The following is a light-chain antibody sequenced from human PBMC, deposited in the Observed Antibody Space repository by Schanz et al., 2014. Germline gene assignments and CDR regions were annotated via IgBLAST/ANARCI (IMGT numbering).Light chain of an antibody. CDR3: QQYVTSPYT. V-gene: IGKV3-20*01. CDR2: GAA. CDR1: QTVASDY. Sequence: EIVLTQSPGTLSLSPGERATLSCRASQTVASDYLAWYQHIPGQAPRLLIYGAASRPTGRKERFSGSGSGXXFTLTISSLRSXXXXXXYCQQYVTSPYTFGPSPKLEIK. J-gene: IGKJ2*01.